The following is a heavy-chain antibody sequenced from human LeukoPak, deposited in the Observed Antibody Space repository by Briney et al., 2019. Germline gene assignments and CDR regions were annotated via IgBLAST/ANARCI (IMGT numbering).Heavy chain of an antibody. Sequence: GGSLRLSCAASGFTVSSNYMSWVRQAPGKGLEWVSVIYSGGSTYYADSVKGRFTISRDNSKNTLYLQMNSLRAEDTAVYYCGNRRKSFYGMDVWGQGTTVTVSS. V-gene: IGHV3-53*01. CDR3: GNRRKSFYGMDV. D-gene: IGHD1-26*01. CDR2: IYSGGST. J-gene: IGHJ6*02. CDR1: GFTVSSNY.